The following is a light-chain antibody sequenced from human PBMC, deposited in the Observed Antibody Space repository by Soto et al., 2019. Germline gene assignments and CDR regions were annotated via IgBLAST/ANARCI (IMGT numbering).Light chain of an antibody. CDR2: DAS. CDR3: QQRNILPLT. V-gene: IGKV3-11*01. CDR1: QSVFSS. Sequence: EIVLTQSPATLSLSPGERATLSCRASQSVFSSLAWYQHKPGQAPRLLISDASNRATGVPARFSGSGSGTDFTLTISSLEPEDFAVYYCQQRNILPLTFGGGTKVEIK. J-gene: IGKJ4*01.